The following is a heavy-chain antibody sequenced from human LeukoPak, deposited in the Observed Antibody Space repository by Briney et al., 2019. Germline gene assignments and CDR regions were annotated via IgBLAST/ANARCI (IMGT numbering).Heavy chain of an antibody. Sequence: PGGSLRLSCAASGFTFSSNWMHWVRQAPGKGLVWVSRIYSDGSDTTYADSVKGRFTISRDNAKNTLSLQMNSLRAEDTAVYCCATVTTSTSLDYWGQGTLVTVSS. CDR3: ATVTTSTSLDY. J-gene: IGHJ4*02. V-gene: IGHV3-74*01. D-gene: IGHD2-2*01. CDR1: GFTFSSNW. CDR2: IYSDGSDT.